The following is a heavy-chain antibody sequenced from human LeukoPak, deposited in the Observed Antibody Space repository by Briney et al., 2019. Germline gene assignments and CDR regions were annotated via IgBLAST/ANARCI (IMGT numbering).Heavy chain of an antibody. CDR2: MSYDGSNE. D-gene: IGHD2-2*01. Sequence: GGSLRLSCAASGSTLSSYAMHWVRQAPGKGLEWVAVMSYDGSNEYYVDSVKGRFTISRDNSKNTLYLQMNSLRVEDTAVYYCARDSVPAAIYDYGMDVWGQGTTVTVSS. CDR1: GSTLSSYA. CDR3: ARDSVPAAIYDYGMDV. J-gene: IGHJ6*02. V-gene: IGHV3-30*04.